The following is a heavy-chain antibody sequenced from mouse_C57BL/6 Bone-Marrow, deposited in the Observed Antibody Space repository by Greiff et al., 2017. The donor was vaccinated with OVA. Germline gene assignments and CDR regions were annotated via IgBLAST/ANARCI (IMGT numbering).Heavy chain of an antibody. CDR2: FHPYNDDT. CDR1: GYTFTTYP. J-gene: IGHJ2*01. Sequence: VQLQQSGAELVKPGASVKLSCQASGYTFTTYPIEWMKQNHGKSLEWIGNFHPYNDDTKYNEKFKGKATLTVDKSSSTVYLDLSRLTSYDSAVYFCAVFLRYWGQGTTLTVAS. V-gene: IGHV1-47*01. CDR3: AVFLRY. D-gene: IGHD1-1*01.